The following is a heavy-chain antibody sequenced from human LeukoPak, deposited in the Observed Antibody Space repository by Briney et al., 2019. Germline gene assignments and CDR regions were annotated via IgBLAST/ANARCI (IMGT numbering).Heavy chain of an antibody. Sequence: SETLSLTCTVSGYSISTGYYWDWIRQPPGKGLEWIGTFYHGGSTYYNPSLKSRVTISVDTSKNQFSLNLSSVTAADTAVYYCARAYSGYGPDYYYYYYMDVWGKGTTVTISS. CDR3: ARAYSGYGPDYYYYYYMDV. CDR2: FYHGGST. V-gene: IGHV4-38-2*02. J-gene: IGHJ6*03. CDR1: GYSISTGYY. D-gene: IGHD5-12*01.